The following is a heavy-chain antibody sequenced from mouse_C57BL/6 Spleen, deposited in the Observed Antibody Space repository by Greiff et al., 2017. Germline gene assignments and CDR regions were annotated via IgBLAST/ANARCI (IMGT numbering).Heavy chain of an antibody. D-gene: IGHD1-1*01. V-gene: IGHV14-4*01. Sequence: VQLQQSGAELVRPGASVKLSCTASGFNIKDDYMHWVKQRPEQGLEWIGWIDPENGDTEYASKFQGKATITADTSSNTAYLQLSSLTSEDTAVYYCTTFRYGDFDYWGQGTTLTVSS. CDR1: GFNIKDDY. CDR3: TTFRYGDFDY. J-gene: IGHJ2*01. CDR2: IDPENGDT.